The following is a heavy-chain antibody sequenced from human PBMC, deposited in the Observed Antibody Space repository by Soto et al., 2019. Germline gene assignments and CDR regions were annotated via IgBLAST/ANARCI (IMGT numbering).Heavy chain of an antibody. CDR2: ISYSGNT. Sequence: QSQLQESGPGLVKPSETLSLTCTVSGGSISGSSYYWGWIRQPPGKGLEWIATISYSGNTYYNPSHKRRVVITGDRSKNQLCRKLSYVTAADKDVYCCVRRKGEENCSSNSCYVTSWGQGNLVTVSS. CDR1: GGSISGSSYY. V-gene: IGHV4-39*01. D-gene: IGHD2-2*01. J-gene: IGHJ5*02. CDR3: VRRKGEENCSSNSCYVTS.